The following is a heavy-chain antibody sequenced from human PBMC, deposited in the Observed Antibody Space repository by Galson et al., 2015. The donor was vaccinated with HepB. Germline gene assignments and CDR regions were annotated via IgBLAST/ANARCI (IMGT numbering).Heavy chain of an antibody. D-gene: IGHD3-22*01. Sequence: SLSLSLAAPGFTFSSYAIHWAREAPGKGLEYVSAISSNGGSTYYADSVQGRFTISRDNSKNTLYLQMSSLRAEDTAVYYCVKEGSYDSSGYYVIDAFDIWGQGTMVTVSS. CDR2: ISSNGGST. CDR3: VKEGSYDSSGYYVIDAFDI. V-gene: IGHV3-64D*09. CDR1: GFTFSSYA. J-gene: IGHJ3*02.